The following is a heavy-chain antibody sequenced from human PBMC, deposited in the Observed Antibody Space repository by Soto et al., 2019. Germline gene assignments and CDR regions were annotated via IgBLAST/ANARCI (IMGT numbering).Heavy chain of an antibody. J-gene: IGHJ4*02. V-gene: IGHV4-30-4*01. Sequence: TLSLTCTVSGGSVSSGYNYWSWIRQSPGKGLEWIGYISGSGSTGYNPSLKNRLTMSVDRSKNQFTLRLTSVTAADTAVYFCATASGSTYAHFDYWGQGNQVTVSS. D-gene: IGHD1-26*01. CDR1: GGSVSSGYNY. CDR3: ATASGSTYAHFDY. CDR2: ISGSGST.